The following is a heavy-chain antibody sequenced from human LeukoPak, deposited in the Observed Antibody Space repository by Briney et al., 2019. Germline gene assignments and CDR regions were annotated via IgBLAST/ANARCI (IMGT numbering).Heavy chain of an antibody. J-gene: IGHJ4*02. CDR3: ARDLPGSGWYQDY. V-gene: IGHV3-30*03. Sequence: GGSLRLSCAASGFTFSVYNMHWVRQAPGKGLEWVAIISNDARNIFYGDSVSGRFTISRDNSKNTLHLQMNSLRAEDTAVYYCARDLPGSGWYQDYWGQGTLVTVSS. CDR2: ISNDARNI. CDR1: GFTFSVYN. D-gene: IGHD6-19*01.